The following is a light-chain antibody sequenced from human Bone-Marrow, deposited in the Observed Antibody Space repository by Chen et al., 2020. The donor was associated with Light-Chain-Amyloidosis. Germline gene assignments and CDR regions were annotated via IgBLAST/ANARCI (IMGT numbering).Light chain of an antibody. CDR3: CSYAGSVV. CDR2: EGS. Sequence: QSALTQPPSVSGSPGRSITIPCTGTSSDVGSYNLVSWYQQHPGKAPKLMIYEGSKRPSGVSNRFSGSKSGNTASLTISGLQAEDEADYYCCSYAGSVVFGGGTKLTVL. V-gene: IGLV2-23*01. CDR1: SSDVGSYNL. J-gene: IGLJ2*01.